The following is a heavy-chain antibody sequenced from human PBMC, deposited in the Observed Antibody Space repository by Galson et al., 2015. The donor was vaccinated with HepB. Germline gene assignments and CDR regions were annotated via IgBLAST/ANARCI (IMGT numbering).Heavy chain of an antibody. Sequence: SLRLAGAASGFTFSSYWMSWVRQAPGEGLEWVAIIKQDGSEKYYVDSVKGRFTISRDKAKNSLYLQKNSLSAEDTAVYYCSRGYPGAPIDYWGQGTLVTVSS. D-gene: IGHD1-26*01. CDR3: SRGYPGAPIDY. CDR1: GFTFSSYW. V-gene: IGHV3-7*01. CDR2: IKQDGSEK. J-gene: IGHJ4*02.